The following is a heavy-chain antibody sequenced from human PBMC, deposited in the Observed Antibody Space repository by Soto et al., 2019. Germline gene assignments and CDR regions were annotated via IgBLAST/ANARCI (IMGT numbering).Heavy chain of an antibody. CDR2: IHYSGSA. Sequence: SETLSLTCTVSGGSISNDNYFWSWIRQHPGKGLEWIGYIHYSGSAYYNPSLRGRVIILVDTTKNQFSMKLTSVTAADTAMYYCAREVNVPADADAFDIWGQGTXVTVSS. J-gene: IGHJ3*02. D-gene: IGHD2-2*01. V-gene: IGHV4-31*03. CDR1: GGSISNDNYF. CDR3: AREVNVPADADAFDI.